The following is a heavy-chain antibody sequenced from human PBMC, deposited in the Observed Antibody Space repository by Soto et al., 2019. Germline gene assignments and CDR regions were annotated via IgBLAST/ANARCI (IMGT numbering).Heavy chain of an antibody. CDR2: IYHSGGT. CDR1: GGSIRSGGYS. V-gene: IGHV4-30-2*01. D-gene: IGHD1-26*01. J-gene: IGHJ4*02. Sequence: QLQLQESGSGLVKPSQTLSLTCAVSGGSIRSGGYSWSWIRQPPGKGLEWIGYIYHSGGTYYNPSLKSRVTISVDRSKNQFSRKLSSVTAADTAVYYCARGSEDGYKWEHTFDYWGQGTLVTVSS. CDR3: ARGSEDGYKWEHTFDY.